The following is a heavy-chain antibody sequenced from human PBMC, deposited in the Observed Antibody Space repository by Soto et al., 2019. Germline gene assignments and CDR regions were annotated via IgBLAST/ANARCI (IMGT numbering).Heavy chain of an antibody. Sequence: SETLSLTCGVSGVSFSASYWTWIRQSPGRGLEWIGEINHDGSTNYIPSLKSRVSISVDTSKNQFSLNLYSVTAADTAVYYCVRSVWGGAPYWGQGTLVTVSS. J-gene: IGHJ4*02. D-gene: IGHD3-16*01. CDR2: INHDGST. CDR1: GVSFSASY. V-gene: IGHV4-34*01. CDR3: VRSVWGGAPY.